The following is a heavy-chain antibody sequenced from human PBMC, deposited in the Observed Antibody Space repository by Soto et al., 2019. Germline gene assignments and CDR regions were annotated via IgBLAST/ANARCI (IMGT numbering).Heavy chain of an antibody. CDR1: GGTFSSYA. CDR2: ISPNTGGT. J-gene: IGHJ5*02. Sequence: QVQLVQSGAEVKKPGSSVKVSCKASGGTFSSYAISWVRQAPGQGLEWMGGISPNTGGTNYAQKFQGRVTMTRDTSISTAYMELSRLRSDDTAIYYCARGGYQLLHWFDPWGQGTLVTVSS. V-gene: IGHV1-2*02. D-gene: IGHD2-2*01. CDR3: ARGGYQLLHWFDP.